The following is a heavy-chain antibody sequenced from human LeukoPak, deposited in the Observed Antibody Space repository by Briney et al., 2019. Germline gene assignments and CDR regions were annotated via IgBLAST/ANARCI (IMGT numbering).Heavy chain of an antibody. CDR2: TYQRSKWYN. CDR3: AKVLYSSGWYYFDY. D-gene: IGHD6-19*01. J-gene: IGHJ4*02. CDR1: GDSVSINSAA. V-gene: IGHV6-1*01. Sequence: SQTLSLTCAISGDSVSINSAAWNWIRQSPSRGLEWLGRTYQRSKWYNDYAVSVKSRITINPDISKNQFSLQLNSVTPEDTAVYYCAKVLYSSGWYYFDYWGQGTLVTVSS.